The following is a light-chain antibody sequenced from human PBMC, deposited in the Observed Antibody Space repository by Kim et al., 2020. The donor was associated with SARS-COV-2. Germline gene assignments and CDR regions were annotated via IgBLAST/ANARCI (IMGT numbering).Light chain of an antibody. CDR3: QAWHTSAVV. CDR2: QDR. CDR1: QLEDKF. Sequence: SVSPGQTASSTCSGDQLEDKFTTWYQQKSGQSPILVIYQDRLRPSGISERFSGSTSGNTATLTISGIQAADEADYYCQAWHTSAVVFGGGTQLTVL. V-gene: IGLV3-1*01. J-gene: IGLJ3*02.